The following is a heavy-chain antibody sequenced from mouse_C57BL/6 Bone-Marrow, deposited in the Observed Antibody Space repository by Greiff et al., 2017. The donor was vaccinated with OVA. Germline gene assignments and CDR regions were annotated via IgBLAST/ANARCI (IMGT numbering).Heavy chain of an antibody. CDR1: GYTFTDYN. J-gene: IGHJ2*01. D-gene: IGHD1-1*01. Sequence: EVQLPQSGPELVKPGASVKIPCKASGYTFTDYNMDWVKQSHGKSLEWIGAINPNNGGTIYNQKFKGKATLTVDKSSSTAYMELRSLTSEDTAVYYWARSPIYYCGSSYGYVDYWGQGTTLTVSS. CDR2: INPNNGGT. CDR3: ARSPIYYCGSSYGYVDY. V-gene: IGHV1-18*01.